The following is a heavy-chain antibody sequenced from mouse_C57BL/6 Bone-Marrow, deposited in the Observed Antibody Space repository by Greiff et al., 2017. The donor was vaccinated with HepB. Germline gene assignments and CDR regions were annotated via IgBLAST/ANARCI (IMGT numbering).Heavy chain of an antibody. CDR2: IYPGSGST. V-gene: IGHV1-55*01. D-gene: IGHD2-2*01. Sequence: VQLKEPGAELVKPGASVKMSCKASGYTFTSYWITWVKQRPGQGLEWIGDIYPGSGSTNYNEKFKSKATLTVDTSSSTAYMQLSSLTSEDSAVYYCANYYGYFYWYFDVWGTGTTVTVSS. CDR3: ANYYGYFYWYFDV. CDR1: GYTFTSYW. J-gene: IGHJ1*03.